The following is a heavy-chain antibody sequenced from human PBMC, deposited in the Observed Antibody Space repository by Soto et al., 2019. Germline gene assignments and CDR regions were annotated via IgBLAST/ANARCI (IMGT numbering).Heavy chain of an antibody. D-gene: IGHD5-12*01. J-gene: IGHJ3*02. CDR3: ATVKPLIEMATIKDDFDI. CDR2: ISAYNGNT. CDR1: GYTFTSYG. V-gene: IGHV1-18*01. Sequence: ASVKVSCKASGYTFTSYGISWVRQAPGQGLEWMGWISAYNGNTNYAQKLQGRVTMTTDTSTSTAYMELRSLRSDDTAVYYCATVKPLIEMATIKDDFDIWGQGPMVTVSS.